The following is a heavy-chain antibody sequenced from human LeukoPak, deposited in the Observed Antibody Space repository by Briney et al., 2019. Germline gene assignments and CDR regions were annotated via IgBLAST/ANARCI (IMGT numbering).Heavy chain of an antibody. V-gene: IGHV3-23*01. Sequence: GGSLRLSCAASGFTFSNYAMSWVRQAPGKGMEWVSAISANGGGTYYADSVKGRFTISRDNSKNTLYLQMNSLRAEDTAVYYCAKGSSPFDYWGQGTLVTVSS. CDR3: AKGSSPFDY. D-gene: IGHD6-13*01. J-gene: IGHJ4*02. CDR2: ISANGGGT. CDR1: GFTFSNYA.